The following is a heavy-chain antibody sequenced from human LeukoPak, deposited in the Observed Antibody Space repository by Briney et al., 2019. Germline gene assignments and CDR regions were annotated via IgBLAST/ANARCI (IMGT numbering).Heavy chain of an antibody. J-gene: IGHJ4*02. CDR2: IYYSGST. D-gene: IGHD1-26*01. CDR3: ARHKSSGTYPLDY. V-gene: IGHV4-59*08. Sequence: PSETLSLTCTVSGGSISSYYWSWIRQPPGKGLEWTGYIYYSGSTNYNPSLKSRVTISVDTSKNQFSLKLSSVTAADTAVYYCARHKSSGTYPLDYWGQGTLVTVSS. CDR1: GGSISSYY.